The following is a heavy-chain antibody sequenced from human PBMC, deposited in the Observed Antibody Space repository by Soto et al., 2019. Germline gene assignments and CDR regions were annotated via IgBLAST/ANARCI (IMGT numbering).Heavy chain of an antibody. CDR3: SRRAPEGFHP. CDR2: INYSGNT. Sequence: QLQLHESGPGLVKPSGTLSLTCVVSRASFGSSPYYWGWIRQAPGKGLEWIGSINYSGNTYINPSLKSRATISVDTPKNQFSLRLTSATAADTGLYFCSRRAPEGFHPWVQGTLVIVSS. V-gene: IGHV4-39*01. CDR1: RASFGSSPYY. J-gene: IGHJ5*02.